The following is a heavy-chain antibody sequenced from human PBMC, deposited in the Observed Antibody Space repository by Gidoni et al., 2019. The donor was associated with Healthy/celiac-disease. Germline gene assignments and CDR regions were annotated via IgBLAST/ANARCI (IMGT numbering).Heavy chain of an antibody. CDR2: ISGSGGST. CDR3: AKDGRFYGNPADFDY. V-gene: IGHV3-23*01. D-gene: IGHD3-10*01. CDR1: GFPFSSYA. J-gene: IGHJ4*02. Sequence: EVQLLESGGGLVQPGGSLRLSCEASGFPFSSYAMSWVRQAPGKGLEWVSAISGSGGSTYYADSVKGRFTISRDNSKNTLYLQMNSLRAEDTAVYYCAKDGRFYGNPADFDYWGQGTLVTVSS.